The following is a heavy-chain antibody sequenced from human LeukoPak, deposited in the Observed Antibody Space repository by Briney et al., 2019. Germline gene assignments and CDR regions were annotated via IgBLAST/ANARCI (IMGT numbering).Heavy chain of an antibody. CDR2: INHSGST. CDR1: GVSFSGYY. CDR3: ARQGKYYYDSSGYP. Sequence: PSETLSLTCAVYGVSFSGYYWSWIRQPPGKGLEWIGEINHSGSTNYNPSLKSRVTISVDTSKNQFSLKLSSVTAADTAVYYCARQGKYYYDSSGYPWGQGTLVTVSS. V-gene: IGHV4-34*01. J-gene: IGHJ5*02. D-gene: IGHD3-22*01.